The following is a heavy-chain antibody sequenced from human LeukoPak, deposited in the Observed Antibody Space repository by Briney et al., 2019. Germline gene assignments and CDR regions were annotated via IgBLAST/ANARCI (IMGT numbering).Heavy chain of an antibody. CDR2: IIPISGTA. CDR3: ARLTEGTYYDFWSGYYRGKYQGYFDY. J-gene: IGHJ4*02. CDR1: GGTFSSYA. V-gene: IGHV1-69*13. D-gene: IGHD3-3*01. Sequence: GASVKVSCKASGGTFSSYAISWVRQAPGQGLEWMGGIIPISGTANYAQKFQGRVTITADESTSTAYMELSSLRSEDTAVYYCARLTEGTYYDFWSGYYRGKYQGYFDYWGQGTLVTVSS.